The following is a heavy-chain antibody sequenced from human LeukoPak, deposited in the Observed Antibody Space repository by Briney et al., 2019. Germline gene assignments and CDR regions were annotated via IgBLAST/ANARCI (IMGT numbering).Heavy chain of an antibody. CDR1: GYTLTELS. V-gene: IGHV1-24*01. CDR2: FDPEDGET. J-gene: IGHJ4*02. CDR3: ATDGSSSWYLGFDY. D-gene: IGHD6-13*01. Sequence: GASVKVSCKVSGYTLTELSMHWVRQAPGEGLEWMGGFDPEDGETIYAQKFQGRVTMTEDTSTDTAYMELSSLRSEDTAVYYCATDGSSSWYLGFDYWGQGTLVTVSS.